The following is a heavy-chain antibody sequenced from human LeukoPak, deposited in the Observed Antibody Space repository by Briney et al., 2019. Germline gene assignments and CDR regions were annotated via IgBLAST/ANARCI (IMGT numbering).Heavy chain of an antibody. CDR3: AREGVVVPAAMPPDI. Sequence: ASVKVSCKASGYTFTGYYMHWVRQAPGQGLEWMGWINTNTGNPTYAQGFTGRFVFSLDTSVSTAYLQISSLKAEDTAVYYCAREGVVVPAAMPPDIWGQGTMVTVSS. D-gene: IGHD2-2*01. CDR2: INTNTGNP. V-gene: IGHV7-4-1*02. J-gene: IGHJ3*02. CDR1: GYTFTGYY.